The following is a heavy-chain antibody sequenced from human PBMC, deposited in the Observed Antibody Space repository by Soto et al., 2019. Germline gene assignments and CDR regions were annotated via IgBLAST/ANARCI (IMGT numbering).Heavy chain of an antibody. CDR2: IYYSGST. CDR1: GGSVSSGSYY. Sequence: QVQLQESGPGLVKPSETLSLTCTVSGGSVSSGSYYWSWIRQPPGKGLEWIGYIYYSGSTNYNPSLKSRVTIPVDTSKNLFSLRLSFVTGADTAVYYCAGEGVFLCFGEPIGAGFDPWGQGTLVTVSS. D-gene: IGHD3-10*01. J-gene: IGHJ5*02. V-gene: IGHV4-61*01. CDR3: AGEGVFLCFGEPIGAGFDP.